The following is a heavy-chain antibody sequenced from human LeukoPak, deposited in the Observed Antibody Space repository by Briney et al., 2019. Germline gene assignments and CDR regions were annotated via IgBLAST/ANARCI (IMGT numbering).Heavy chain of an antibody. CDR3: ARDSRFGEYHFDY. J-gene: IGHJ4*02. V-gene: IGHV1-2*02. Sequence: ASVKVSCKASGYTFTGYYMHWVRQAPGQGLEWMGWINPNSGGTNYAQKFQGRVTMTRDTSISTAYMELSRPRSDDTAVYYCARDSRFGEYHFDYWGQGTLVTVSS. D-gene: IGHD3-10*01. CDR2: INPNSGGT. CDR1: GYTFTGYY.